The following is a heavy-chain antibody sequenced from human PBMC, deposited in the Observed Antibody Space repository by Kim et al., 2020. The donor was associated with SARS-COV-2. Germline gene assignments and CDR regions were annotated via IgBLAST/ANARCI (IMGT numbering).Heavy chain of an antibody. D-gene: IGHD4-17*01. Sequence: SETLSLTCTVSGGSISTYYWTWIRQPPGKGLEWIGYIYYTGRTDYNPYLGSRVTINVDTSKNKISLNLNSVNAADTAVYYCERGSTVPNRGYDYYGMD. CDR1: GGSISTYY. V-gene: IGHV4-59*01. J-gene: IGHJ6*01. CDR2: IYYTGRT. CDR3: ERGSTVPNRGYDYYGMD.